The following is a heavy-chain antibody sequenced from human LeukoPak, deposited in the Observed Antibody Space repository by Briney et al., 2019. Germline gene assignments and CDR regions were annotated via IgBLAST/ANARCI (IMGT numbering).Heavy chain of an antibody. D-gene: IGHD3-22*01. V-gene: IGHV2-5*02. CDR1: GFSLSTSGVG. J-gene: IGHJ5*02. CDR3: ARDRAQTYYDSSGGFDP. Sequence: ESGPTLVKPTQTLTLTCTFSGFSLSTSGVGVGWIRQPPGKALEWLALISWDDDKRYSPSLKSRLTITKDTSKNQVVLTMTNMDPGDTATYYCARDRAQTYYDSSGGFDPWGQGTLVTVSS. CDR2: ISWDDDK.